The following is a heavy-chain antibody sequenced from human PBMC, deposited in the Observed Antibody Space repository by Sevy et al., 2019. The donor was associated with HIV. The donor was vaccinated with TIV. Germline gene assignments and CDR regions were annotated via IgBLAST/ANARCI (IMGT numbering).Heavy chain of an antibody. CDR2: LKSDVYGGTV. J-gene: IGHJ4*02. CDR1: GFTFGDYC. CDR3: TRWKAAQSIFDY. D-gene: IGHD6-13*01. Sequence: GGSLRLSCTASGFTFGDYCMSWVRQAPGKGLEWVAFLKSDVYGGTVDHAASVRGRFVISRDDSKNIAYLQMNDLKTEDTGVYYCTRWKAAQSIFDYWGQGALVTVSS. V-gene: IGHV3-49*04.